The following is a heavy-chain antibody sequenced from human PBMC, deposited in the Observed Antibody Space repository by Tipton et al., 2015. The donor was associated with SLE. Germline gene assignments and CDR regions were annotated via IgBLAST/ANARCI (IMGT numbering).Heavy chain of an antibody. CDR2: VYHTGVT. D-gene: IGHD6-13*01. CDR1: GGSITSHY. CDR3: AKDFSSSPGWFDP. V-gene: IGHV4-59*06. J-gene: IGHJ5*02. Sequence: TLSLTCNVSGGSITSHYWSWIRQHPVKGLEWVGYVYHTGVTYYNPSLKSRLTMSVDTSKNQFSLKLTSVTAADTGVYYCAKDFSSSPGWFDPWGPGTLVTVAS.